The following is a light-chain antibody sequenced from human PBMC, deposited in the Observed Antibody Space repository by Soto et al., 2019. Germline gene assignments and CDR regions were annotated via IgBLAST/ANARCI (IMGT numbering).Light chain of an antibody. CDR2: AAS. CDR3: QQYYTYPRT. V-gene: IGKV1-8*01. J-gene: IGKJ1*01. Sequence: AIRMTQSPSSLSASTGDRVTITCRASQGISTYLAWYQQKPGKAPNLLIYAASTLQSGVPSRFSGSGSGTDFTLTISGLQSEDFATYYCQQYYTYPRTFGQGTKVEIK. CDR1: QGISTY.